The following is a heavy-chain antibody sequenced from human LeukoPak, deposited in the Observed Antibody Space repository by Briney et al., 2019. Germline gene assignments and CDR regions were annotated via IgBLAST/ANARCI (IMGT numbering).Heavy chain of an antibody. D-gene: IGHD2-2*03. CDR1: GFTFSSYA. J-gene: IGHJ4*02. Sequence: GGSLRLSCAASGFTFSSYAMSWVRQAPGKGLERVSAISGSGGSTYYADSVKGRFTISRDNSKNTLYLQMNSLRAEDTAVYYCAKDLDIVVVPAALDYWGQGTLVTVSS. V-gene: IGHV3-23*01. CDR2: ISGSGGST. CDR3: AKDLDIVVVPAALDY.